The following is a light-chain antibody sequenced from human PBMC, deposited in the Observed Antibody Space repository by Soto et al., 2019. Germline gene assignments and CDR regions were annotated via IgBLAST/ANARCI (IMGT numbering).Light chain of an antibody. V-gene: IGKV3-15*01. CDR1: QSVGSN. CDR2: GAS. Sequence: IVMTQSPATLSVSPGERATLSCRASQSVGSNLAWYQQKPGQAPRLLIYGASTRATGIPARFSGSGSGTEFTLTISSLQSEYFAVYYCQQYNNWPPLTFGGGTKVEIK. J-gene: IGKJ4*01. CDR3: QQYNNWPPLT.